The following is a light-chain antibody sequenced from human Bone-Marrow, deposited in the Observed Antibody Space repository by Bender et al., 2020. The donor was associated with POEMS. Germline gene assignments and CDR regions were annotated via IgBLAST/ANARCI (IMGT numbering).Light chain of an antibody. J-gene: IGLJ2*01. CDR1: SSNIGAHA. Sequence: QSVLTQPPSASGTPGQRVTISCSGGSSNIGAHAVNWYQHLPGTAPKLLIYSSHRRPSEVPDRFSGSRSGTSASLAISGLQSEDEADYYCCSYAGSTTVFGRGTELTVL. CDR2: SSH. V-gene: IGLV1-44*01. CDR3: CSYAGSTTV.